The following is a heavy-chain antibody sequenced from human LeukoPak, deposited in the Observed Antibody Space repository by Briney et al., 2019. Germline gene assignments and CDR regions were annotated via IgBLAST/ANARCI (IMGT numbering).Heavy chain of an antibody. J-gene: IGHJ6*03. CDR1: GFTFSGSA. CDR3: ARVVERGYYYYMDV. CDR2: ISSSGSTI. Sequence: GGSLKLSCAASGFTFSGSAMHWVRQASGKGLEWVSYISSSGSTIYYADSVKGRFTISRDNAKNSLYLQMNSLRAEDTAVYYCARVVERGYYYYMDVWGKGTTVTVSS. V-gene: IGHV3-48*04. D-gene: IGHD2-21*01.